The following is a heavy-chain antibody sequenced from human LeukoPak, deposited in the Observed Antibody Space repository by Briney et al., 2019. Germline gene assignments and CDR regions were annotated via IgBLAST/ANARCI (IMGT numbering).Heavy chain of an antibody. Sequence: PSETLSLTCTVSGGSISSGSYYWSWLRQPAGTGLEWIGRIYTSGSTNYNPSLKSRVTISVDTSKNQFSLKLSSVTAADTAVYYCAREDWAYYYGSWSFHFDYWGQGTLVTVSS. D-gene: IGHD3-10*01. CDR3: AREDWAYYYGSWSFHFDY. J-gene: IGHJ4*02. CDR1: GGSISSGSYY. V-gene: IGHV4-61*02. CDR2: IYTSGST.